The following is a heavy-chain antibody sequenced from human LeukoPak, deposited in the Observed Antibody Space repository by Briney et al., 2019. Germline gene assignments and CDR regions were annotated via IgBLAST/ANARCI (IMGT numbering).Heavy chain of an antibody. CDR2: IIPIFGTA. D-gene: IGHD6-6*01. V-gene: IGHV1-69*05. CDR3: ARVSDSSSRDYYYYYMDV. CDR1: GGTFSSYA. J-gene: IGHJ6*03. Sequence: SVKVSCKASGGTFSSYAISWVRQAPGQGLEWMGGIIPIFGTANYAQKFQGRVTITTDESTSTAYMELSSLRSEDTAVYYCARVSDSSSRDYYYYYMDVWGTGTTVTVSS.